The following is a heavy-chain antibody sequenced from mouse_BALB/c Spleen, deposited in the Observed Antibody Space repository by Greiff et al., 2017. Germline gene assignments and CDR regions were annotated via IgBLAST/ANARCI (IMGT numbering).Heavy chain of an antibody. CDR1: GFTFSSYT. D-gene: IGHD1-1*01. J-gene: IGHJ4*01. CDR2: ISSGGGNT. CDR3: ARYKDYGSSYDAMDY. Sequence: EVKLQESGGGLVKPGGSLKLSCAASGFTFSSYTMSWVRQTPEKRLEWVATISSGGGNTYYPDSVKGRFTISRDNAKNNLYLQMSSLRSEDTALYYCARYKDYGSSYDAMDYWGQGTSVTVSS. V-gene: IGHV5-9*03.